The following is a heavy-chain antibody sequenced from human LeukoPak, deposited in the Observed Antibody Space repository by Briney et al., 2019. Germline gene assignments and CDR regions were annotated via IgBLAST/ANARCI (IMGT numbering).Heavy chain of an antibody. CDR2: INPRGGST. J-gene: IGHJ3*02. Sequence: ASVKVSCKASGYIFTTYFMHWLRQAPGQGPEWMGIINPRGGSTDYAQKFQGRVTMTTDTSTSTAYMELRSLRSDDTAVYYCARGDRYCSSTSCYGGYDAFDIWGQGTMVTVSS. CDR3: ARGDRYCSSTSCYGGYDAFDI. CDR1: GYIFTTYF. D-gene: IGHD2-2*01. V-gene: IGHV1-46*01.